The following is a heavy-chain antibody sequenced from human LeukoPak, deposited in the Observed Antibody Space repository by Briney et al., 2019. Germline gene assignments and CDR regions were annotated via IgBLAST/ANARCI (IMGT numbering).Heavy chain of an antibody. CDR2: ISSSSSYI. Sequence: GGSLRLSCAASGFTFSSYSMNWVRQAPGKGLEWVSSISSSSSYIYYADSVKGRFTISRDNAKNSLYLQMNSLRAEDTAVYYCARDAAYYYDSSGQHYFDYWGQGTLVTVSS. J-gene: IGHJ4*02. CDR1: GFTFSSYS. V-gene: IGHV3-21*01. CDR3: ARDAAYYYDSSGQHYFDY. D-gene: IGHD3-22*01.